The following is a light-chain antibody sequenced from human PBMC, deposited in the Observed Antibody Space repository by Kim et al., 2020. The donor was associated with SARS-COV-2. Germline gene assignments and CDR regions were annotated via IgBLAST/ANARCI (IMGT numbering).Light chain of an antibody. CDR1: SLRNYY. Sequence: ALEKTVRITCQGDSLRNYYASWYQQKPRQAPVVVIYGRNDRPSGIPDRFSGSNSGNTASLTITGAQAEDEANYYCNSRDSSGNHLVFGGGTQLTVL. CDR2: GRN. CDR3: NSRDSSGNHLV. V-gene: IGLV3-19*01. J-gene: IGLJ3*02.